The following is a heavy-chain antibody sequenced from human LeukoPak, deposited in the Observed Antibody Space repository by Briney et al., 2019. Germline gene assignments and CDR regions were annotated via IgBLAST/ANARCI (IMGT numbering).Heavy chain of an antibody. D-gene: IGHD3-10*01. V-gene: IGHV4-39*07. CDR3: ARVNVDTYYYGSGSYYNTYYFDY. CDR2: IYYSGST. CDR1: GGSISSSNYY. J-gene: IGHJ4*02. Sequence: SETLSLTCTVSGGSISSSNYYWGWIRQPPGKGLEWIGSIYYSGSTYYSPSLKSRVTISVDTSKNQFSLKLSSVTAADTAVYYCARVNVDTYYYGSGSYYNTYYFDYWGQGTLVTVSS.